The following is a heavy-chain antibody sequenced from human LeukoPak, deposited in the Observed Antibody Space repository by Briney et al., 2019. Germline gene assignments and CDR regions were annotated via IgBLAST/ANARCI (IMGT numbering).Heavy chain of an antibody. CDR2: ISSTSSYI. CDR1: GFTFGSYS. CDR3: ARCYASGSYGIDY. J-gene: IGHJ4*02. Sequence: GGSLRLSCAASGFTFGSYSMNWVRQVPGKGLQWVSSISSTSSYIYYADSVKGRFTVSRDNAKNSLSLQMDSLGAEDTAVYYCARCYASGSYGIDYWGQGTLVTVSS. D-gene: IGHD3-10*01. V-gene: IGHV3-21*01.